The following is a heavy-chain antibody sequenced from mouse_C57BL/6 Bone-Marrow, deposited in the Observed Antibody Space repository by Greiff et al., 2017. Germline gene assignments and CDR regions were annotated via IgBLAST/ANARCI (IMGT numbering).Heavy chain of an antibody. D-gene: IGHD2-5*01. J-gene: IGHJ2*01. Sequence: DVQVLESGAEFVKPGGSVKLSCTASGFNFNTYAMHWVHQTPEQGLEWVAWISPENGDTESASKVQGKATITADTSSNTAYLQLSSLTSEDTAVYYCAPLYYSNFHWGQGTTLTVSS. V-gene: IGHV14-2*01. CDR1: GFNFNTYA. CDR2: ISPENGDT. CDR3: APLYYSNFH.